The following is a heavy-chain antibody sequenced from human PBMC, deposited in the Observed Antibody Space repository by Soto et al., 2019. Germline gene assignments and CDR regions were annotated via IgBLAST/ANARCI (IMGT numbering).Heavy chain of an antibody. J-gene: IGHJ4*02. CDR3: ERRLGGSGPGYFDY. CDR1: GFTFSSYS. V-gene: IGHV3-48*01. CDR2: ISSSSSTI. D-gene: IGHD3-10*01. Sequence: EVQLVESGGGLVQPGGSLRLSCAASGFTFSSYSMNWVRQAPGKGLEWVSYISSSSSTIYYADSVKGRFTISRDNAKKSLYLQMNNLRAEDTAVYYCERRLGGSGPGYFDYWGQGTLVTVSS.